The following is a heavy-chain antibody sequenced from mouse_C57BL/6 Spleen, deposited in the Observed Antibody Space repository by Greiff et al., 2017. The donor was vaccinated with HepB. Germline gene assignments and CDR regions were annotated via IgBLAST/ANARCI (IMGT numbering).Heavy chain of an antibody. J-gene: IGHJ4*01. CDR1: GFSLTSYG. CDR2: IWSDGST. V-gene: IGHV2-6*03. D-gene: IGHD3-2*02. CDR3: ARRPAQAPYAMDY. Sequence: QVQLKQSGPGLVAPSQSLSITCTVSGFSLTSYGVHWVRQPPGKGLEWLVVIWSDGSTTYNSALKSRLSISKDNSKSQVFLKMNSLQTDDTAMYYCARRPAQAPYAMDYWGQGTSVTVSS.